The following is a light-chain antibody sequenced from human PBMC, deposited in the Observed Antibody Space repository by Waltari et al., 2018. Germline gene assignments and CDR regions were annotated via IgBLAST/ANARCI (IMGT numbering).Light chain of an antibody. V-gene: IGLV1-40*01. J-gene: IGLJ3*02. CDR3: QSYDSSLSASV. CDR1: SSNFGAGYV. Sequence: QSVLTQPPSMSGAPGQKVTIPCTGGSSNFGAGYVVHWYQQFPGTAPKLLIFGTTNRPSGVPGRFSGSRSGTSASLAIAGLQSEDEAVYYCQSYDSSLSASVFGGGTKLTVL. CDR2: GTT.